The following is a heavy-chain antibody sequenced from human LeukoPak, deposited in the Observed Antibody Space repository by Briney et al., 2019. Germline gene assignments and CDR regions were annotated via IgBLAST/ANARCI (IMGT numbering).Heavy chain of an antibody. V-gene: IGHV4-30-4*01. Sequence: SQTLSLTCTVSGGSISSGNYYWSWIRQPPGKGLEWIGNIYYSGSTDYNPSLKSRVTLSVDTSKNQFSLKVRSVTAADTAVYYCAGHYGSGFDFWGQGTLVTVSS. J-gene: IGHJ4*02. CDR3: AGHYGSGFDF. D-gene: IGHD3-10*01. CDR2: IYYSGST. CDR1: GGSISSGNYY.